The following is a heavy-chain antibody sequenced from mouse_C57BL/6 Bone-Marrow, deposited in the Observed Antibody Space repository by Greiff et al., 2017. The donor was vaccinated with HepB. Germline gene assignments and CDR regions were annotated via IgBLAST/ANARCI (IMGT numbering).Heavy chain of an antibody. D-gene: IGHD1-1*01. CDR1: GFTFSDFY. J-gene: IGHJ4*01. Sequence: EVNVVESGGGLVQSGRSLRLSCATSGFTFSDFYMEWVRQAPGKGLEWIAASRNKANDYTTEYSASVKGRFIVSRDTSQSILYLQMNALRAEDTAIYYCARDGYYGSSYDAMDYWGQGTSVTVSS. CDR2: SRNKANDYTT. CDR3: ARDGYYGSSYDAMDY. V-gene: IGHV7-1*01.